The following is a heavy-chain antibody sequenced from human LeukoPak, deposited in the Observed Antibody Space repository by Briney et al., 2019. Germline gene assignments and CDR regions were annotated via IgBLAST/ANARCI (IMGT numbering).Heavy chain of an antibody. V-gene: IGHV4-34*01. J-gene: IGHJ4*02. CDR1: GGSFSGYY. D-gene: IGHD1-26*01. CDR2: INHSGST. Sequence: SSETLSLTCAVYGGSFSGYYWSWIRQPPGKGLEWIGEINHSGSTNYNPSLKSRVTISVDTSKNQFSLKLSSVTAADTAVYYCARGEEWELPQPYYFDYWGQGTLVTVSS. CDR3: ARGEEWELPQPYYFDY.